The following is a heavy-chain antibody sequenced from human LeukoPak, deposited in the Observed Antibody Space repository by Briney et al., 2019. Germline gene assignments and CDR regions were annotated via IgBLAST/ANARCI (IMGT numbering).Heavy chain of an antibody. CDR1: GGSISSSSYY. V-gene: IGHV4-39*07. Sequence: SETLSLTCTVSGGSISSSSYYWGWIRQPPGKGLEWIGSIYYSGSTYYNPSLKSRVTISVDTSKNQFSLKLSSVTAADTAVYYCARANDYGVHPWFDPWGQGTLVTVSS. J-gene: IGHJ5*02. CDR3: ARANDYGVHPWFDP. D-gene: IGHD4-17*01. CDR2: IYYSGST.